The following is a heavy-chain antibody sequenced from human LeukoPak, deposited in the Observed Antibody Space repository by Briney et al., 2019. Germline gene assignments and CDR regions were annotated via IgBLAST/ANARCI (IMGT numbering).Heavy chain of an antibody. D-gene: IGHD3-10*01. Sequence: GGSLRLSCAASGFTFSSFAMSWVRQAPGKGLEWVSIISGSGSSANYADSVKGRFTTSRDNSKNTVYLQMSSLRDDDTALYYCATESFHYWGQGTLVAVSS. J-gene: IGHJ4*02. CDR3: ATESFHY. V-gene: IGHV3-23*01. CDR2: ISGSGSSA. CDR1: GFTFSSFA.